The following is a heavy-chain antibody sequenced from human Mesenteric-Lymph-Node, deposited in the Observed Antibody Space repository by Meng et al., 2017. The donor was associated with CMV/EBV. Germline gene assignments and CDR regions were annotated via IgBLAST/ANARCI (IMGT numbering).Heavy chain of an antibody. CDR2: IIPIFGTA. J-gene: IGHJ4*02. CDR3: ARFCSSTSCYGNFDY. Sequence: PGGTFSKYAMSWVRQATGQGLEWMGGIIPIFGTANYAQKFQGRLTITADESTNTAYMELSSLRSEDTAVYYCARFCSSTSCYGNFDYWGQGTLVTVSS. D-gene: IGHD2-2*01. CDR1: GGTFSKYA. V-gene: IGHV1-69*01.